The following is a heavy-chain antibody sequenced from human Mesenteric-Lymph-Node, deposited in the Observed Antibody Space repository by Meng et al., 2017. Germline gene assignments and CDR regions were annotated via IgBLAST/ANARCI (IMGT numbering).Heavy chain of an antibody. CDR3: ARRGSFYDSRGYYYFDY. Sequence: QLQLQESGPGLLRPSETLSLTCTVSGASISSRSYYWGSIRQPPGKGLEWIGSIYYSGSTNDNPSLKSRATISVDTSKNQFSLNLSSVTAADTAVYYCARRGSFYDSRGYYYFDYWGQGTLVTVSS. J-gene: IGHJ4*02. V-gene: IGHV4-39*01. CDR2: IYYSGST. D-gene: IGHD3-22*01. CDR1: GASISSRSYY.